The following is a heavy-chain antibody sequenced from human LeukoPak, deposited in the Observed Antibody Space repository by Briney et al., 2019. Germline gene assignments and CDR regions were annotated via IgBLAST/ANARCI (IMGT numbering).Heavy chain of an antibody. CDR1: GFTFSSHG. J-gene: IGHJ4*02. CDR2: IRYDGSNK. CDR3: ARRTYYDSSGYYYDY. D-gene: IGHD3-22*01. V-gene: IGHV3-30*02. Sequence: GGSLRLSCAASGFTFSSHGMHWVRQTPAKGLEWVAFIRYDGSNKYYADSVKGRFTISRDNAKNTLYLQMNSLRAEDTAVYYCARRTYYDSSGYYYDYWGQGTLVTVSS.